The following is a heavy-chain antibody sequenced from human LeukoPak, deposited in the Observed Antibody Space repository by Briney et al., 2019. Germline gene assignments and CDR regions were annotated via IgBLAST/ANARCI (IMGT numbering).Heavy chain of an antibody. D-gene: IGHD3-10*01. CDR2: INPSGGST. CDR3: ARDTPYYGSGLDYGGNFDY. V-gene: IGHV1-46*01. J-gene: IGHJ4*02. Sequence: ASVKVSCKASGYTFTSYYMHWVRQAPGQGLEWMGIINPSGGSTSYAQKFQGRVTMTRDTSTSTVYMELSSLRSEDTAVYYCARDTPYYGSGLDYGGNFDYWGQGTLVTVSS. CDR1: GYTFTSYY.